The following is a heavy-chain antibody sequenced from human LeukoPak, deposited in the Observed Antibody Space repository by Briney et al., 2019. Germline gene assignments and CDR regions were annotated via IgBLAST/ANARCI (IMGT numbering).Heavy chain of an antibody. Sequence: ASVKVSCKASGYTFTSYDINWARQATGQGLEWMVWMNPNSGNTGYAQKFQGRVTITRNTSISTAYMELSSLRSEDTAVYYCVRVVYGYCRSTSCYSSGAFDYLVQGTMVTVSS. CDR1: GYTFTSYD. V-gene: IGHV1-8*03. J-gene: IGHJ4*02. CDR2: MNPNSGNT. CDR3: VRVVYGYCRSTSCYSSGAFDY. D-gene: IGHD2-2*02.